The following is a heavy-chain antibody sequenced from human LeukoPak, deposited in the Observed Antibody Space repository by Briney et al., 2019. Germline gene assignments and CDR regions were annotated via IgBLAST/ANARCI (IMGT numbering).Heavy chain of an antibody. J-gene: IGHJ4*02. CDR3: ARDLWGTGTTGDY. CDR2: INPNSGGT. CDR1: GYTFTGYY. D-gene: IGHD7-27*01. Sequence: ASVKVSCKASGYTFTGYYMHWVRQAPGQGLEWMGWINPNSGGTNYAQKFQGRVTMTRDTSISTAYMELSRPRSDDTAVYYCARDLWGTGTTGDYWGQGTLVTVSS. V-gene: IGHV1-2*02.